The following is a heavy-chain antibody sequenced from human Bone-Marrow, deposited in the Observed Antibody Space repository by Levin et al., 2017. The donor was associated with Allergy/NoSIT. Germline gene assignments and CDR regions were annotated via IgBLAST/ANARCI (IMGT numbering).Heavy chain of an antibody. Sequence: GGSLRLSCAASGFTFSRYSMNWVRQAPGRGLEWVSYISRSSGTISYADSVKGRFTISRDNAKNSLYLQMNSLRDEDTAVYYCARPDCSGTSCYYFFDSWGQGTLVTVSS. CDR1: GFTFSRYS. J-gene: IGHJ4*02. D-gene: IGHD2-2*01. V-gene: IGHV3-48*02. CDR3: ARPDCSGTSCYYFFDS. CDR2: ISRSSGTI.